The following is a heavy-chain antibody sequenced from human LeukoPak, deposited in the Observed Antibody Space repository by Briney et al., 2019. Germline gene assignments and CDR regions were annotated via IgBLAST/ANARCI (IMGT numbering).Heavy chain of an antibody. Sequence: GGSLRLSCAASGFTFSSYWMSWVRQAPGKGLEWVANIKQDGSEKYYVDSVKGRFTISRDNAKNSLYLQMNSLRAEDTAVYYCARGRINMVRGLISNYFDYWGQGTLVTVSS. CDR1: GFTFSSYW. CDR2: IKQDGSEK. J-gene: IGHJ4*02. D-gene: IGHD3-10*01. V-gene: IGHV3-7*01. CDR3: ARGRINMVRGLISNYFDY.